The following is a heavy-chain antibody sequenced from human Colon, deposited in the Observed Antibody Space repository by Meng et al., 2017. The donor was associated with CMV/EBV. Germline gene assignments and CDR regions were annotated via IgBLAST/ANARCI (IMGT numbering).Heavy chain of an antibody. CDR3: ARDLGTVKSGFDV. D-gene: IGHD4-11*01. CDR1: GVYVSSDNDY. J-gene: IGHJ4*02. V-gene: IGHV4-39*07. Sequence: SGVYVSSDNDYWGWIRQPPGKGLEWIGSIYYNENTYYNPSLKSRVIVSIDTSKNQLSLRLRSVAAADTAVYYCARDLGTVKSGFDVWGQGTLVTVSS. CDR2: IYYNENT.